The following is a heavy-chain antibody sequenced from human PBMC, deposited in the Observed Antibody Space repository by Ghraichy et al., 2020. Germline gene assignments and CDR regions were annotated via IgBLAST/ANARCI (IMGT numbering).Heavy chain of an antibody. D-gene: IGHD2-2*01. J-gene: IGHJ4*02. Sequence: SQTLSLTCAVYGGSFSGYYWSWIRQPPGKGLEWIGEINHSGSTNYNPSLKSRVTISVDTSKNQFSLKLSSVTAADTAVYYCARGRGYCSSTSCHERIAANDYWGQGTLVTVSS. CDR3: ARGRGYCSSTSCHERIAANDY. CDR2: INHSGST. CDR1: GGSFSGYY. V-gene: IGHV4-34*01.